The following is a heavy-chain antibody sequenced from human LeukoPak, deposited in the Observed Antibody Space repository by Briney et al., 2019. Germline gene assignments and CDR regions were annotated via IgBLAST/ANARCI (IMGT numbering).Heavy chain of an antibody. J-gene: IGHJ5*02. CDR3: ARDGEVLSSSWFWFDP. CDR1: GGSFSGYY. CDR2: INHSGST. V-gene: IGHV4-34*01. D-gene: IGHD6-13*01. Sequence: SETLSLTCAVYGGSFSGYYWSWIRQPPGKGLEWIGEINHSGSTNYNPSLKSRVTISVDTSKNQFSLKLSSVTAADTAVYYCARDGEVLSSSWFWFDPWGQGTLVTVSS.